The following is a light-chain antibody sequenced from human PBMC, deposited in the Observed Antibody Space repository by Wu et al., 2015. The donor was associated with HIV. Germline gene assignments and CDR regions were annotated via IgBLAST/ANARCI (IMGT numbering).Light chain of an antibody. CDR2: GAS. CDR3: QQYGSPPLT. V-gene: IGKV3-20*01. J-gene: IGKJ4*01. Sequence: EIVLTQSPDTLSLSPGERATLSCRARQSVSSNYLAWYQQKPGQAPRLLIYGASGRATGIPDRFSGSGSGTDFTLTISRLEPEDFAVYYCQQYGSPPLTFGGGTKVEIK. CDR1: QSVSSNY.